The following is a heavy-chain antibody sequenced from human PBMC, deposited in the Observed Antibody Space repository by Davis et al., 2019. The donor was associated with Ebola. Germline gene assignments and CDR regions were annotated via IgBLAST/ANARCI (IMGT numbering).Heavy chain of an antibody. CDR1: GFTFSSYS. J-gene: IGHJ5*02. D-gene: IGHD1-26*01. CDR2: ISSSSSTI. V-gene: IGHV3-48*04. CDR3: ARGGGATTGPRTNWFDP. Sequence: PAESLTLSCAASGFTFSSYSMNWVRQAPGKGLEWVSYISSSSSTIYYADSVKGRFTISRDNAKNSLYLQMNSLRAEDTAVYYCARGGGATTGPRTNWFDPWGQGTLVTVSS.